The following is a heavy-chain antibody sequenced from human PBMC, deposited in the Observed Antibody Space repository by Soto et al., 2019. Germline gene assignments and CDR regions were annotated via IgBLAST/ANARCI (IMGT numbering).Heavy chain of an antibody. Sequence: QVQLVESGGGVVQPGRSLRLSCAASGFTFSSYAMHWVRQAPGKGLERVAVISYDGSNKYYADSVKGRFTISRDNSKNTLYLQMNSLRAEDTAVYYCARDLGRRWLRSIDYWGQGTLVTVSS. J-gene: IGHJ4*02. CDR3: ARDLGRRWLRSIDY. D-gene: IGHD5-12*01. V-gene: IGHV3-30-3*01. CDR2: ISYDGSNK. CDR1: GFTFSSYA.